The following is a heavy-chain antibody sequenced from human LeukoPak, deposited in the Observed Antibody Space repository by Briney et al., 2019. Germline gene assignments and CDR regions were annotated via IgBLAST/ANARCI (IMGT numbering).Heavy chain of an antibody. CDR1: GGSTSSYY. D-gene: IGHD3-16*01. V-gene: IGHV4-59*01. J-gene: IGHJ1*01. Sequence: NPSETLSLTCTVSGGSTSSYYWSWIRQPPGKGLEWIGYIYYSGSTNYNPSLKSRVTISVDTSKNQFSLKLSSVTAADTAVYYCASNNRMGDFQHWGQGTLVTVSS. CDR2: IYYSGST. CDR3: ASNNRMGDFQH.